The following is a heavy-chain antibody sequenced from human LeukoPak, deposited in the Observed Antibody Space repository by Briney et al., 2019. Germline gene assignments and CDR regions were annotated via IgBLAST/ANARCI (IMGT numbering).Heavy chain of an antibody. D-gene: IGHD6-19*01. Sequence: ASVKVSCKASGYTFTSYDINWVRQATGQGLEWMGWMNSNSGNTGYAQKFQGRVTMTRNTSISTAYMELSSLRTEDTAVYYCARARPSSGWFGGRSYFQHWGQGTLVTVSS. CDR1: GYTFTSYD. CDR2: MNSNSGNT. CDR3: ARARPSSGWFGGRSYFQH. V-gene: IGHV1-8*01. J-gene: IGHJ1*01.